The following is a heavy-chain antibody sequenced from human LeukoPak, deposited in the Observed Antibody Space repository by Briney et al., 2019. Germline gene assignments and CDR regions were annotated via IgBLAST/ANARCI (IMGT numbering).Heavy chain of an antibody. CDR3: ARDMKSSVGSSGYYYWDY. D-gene: IGHD3-22*01. CDR2: IIPIFGTA. CDR1: GGTFSSYA. V-gene: IGHV1-69*05. J-gene: IGHJ4*02. Sequence: EASVKVSCKASGGTFSSYAISWARQAPGQGLEWMGGIIPIFGTANYAQKFQGRVTITTDESTSTAYMELSSLRSEDTAVYYCARDMKSSVGSSGYYYWDYWGQGTLVTVSS.